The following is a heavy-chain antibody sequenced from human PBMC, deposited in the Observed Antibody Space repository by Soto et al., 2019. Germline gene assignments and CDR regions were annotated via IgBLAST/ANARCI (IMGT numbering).Heavy chain of an antibody. CDR1: GDSFTGYY. CDR3: AMESGGATATLDYYNSYMDV. D-gene: IGHD1-26*01. CDR2: INPNSGGT. Sequence: QVQLVQSGAEVKKPGASVSVSCRASGDSFTGYYMHWVRQAPGRGLGGMGWINPNSGGTKYAQKFPGWISMTRDTYMRPVYMEPSRLRSDATAVYYCAMESGGATATLDYYNSYMDVWGTGNKVTVPS. V-gene: IGHV1-2*04. J-gene: IGHJ6*03.